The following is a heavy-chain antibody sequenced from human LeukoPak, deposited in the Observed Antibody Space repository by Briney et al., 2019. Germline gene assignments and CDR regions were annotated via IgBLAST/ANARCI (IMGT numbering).Heavy chain of an antibody. CDR2: ISAYNGNT. D-gene: IGHD6-19*01. J-gene: IGHJ3*02. Sequence: ASVKVSCKASGYTFTSYGISWVRQAPGQGLEWMGWISAYNGNTNYAQKLQGRVTMTTDTSTSTAYMELRSLRSDDTAVYYCARRDPQWLVPDAFDTWGQGTMVTVSS. CDR3: ARRDPQWLVPDAFDT. CDR1: GYTFTSYG. V-gene: IGHV1-18*01.